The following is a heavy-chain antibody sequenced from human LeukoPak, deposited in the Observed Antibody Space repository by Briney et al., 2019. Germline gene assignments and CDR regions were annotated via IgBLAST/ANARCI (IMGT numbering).Heavy chain of an antibody. CDR1: GGSISNYY. CDR2: IYYTGTT. V-gene: IGHV4-59*12. Sequence: SETLSLTCTVSGGSISNYYWSWIRQPPGKGLECIGHIYYTGTTNYNPSLKSRVTTSVDTSKNQFSLSLSSVTAADTAVYYCARDSPHYYDSSGYEKYFQHWGQGTLVTVSS. D-gene: IGHD3-22*01. CDR3: ARDSPHYYDSSGYEKYFQH. J-gene: IGHJ1*01.